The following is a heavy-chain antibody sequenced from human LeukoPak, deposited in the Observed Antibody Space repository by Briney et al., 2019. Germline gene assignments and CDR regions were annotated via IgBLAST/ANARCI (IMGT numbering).Heavy chain of an antibody. CDR3: ARDLVTVTKGFDI. CDR2: ISYIGST. J-gene: IGHJ3*02. Sequence: SETLSLTCAVSADSFSSHYWTWIRQAPGKGLEWIGYISYIGSTNYNPSLKSRVTISIDTSKNQFSLKLSSVTAADTDVYYCARDLVTVTKGFDIWGQGTMVSVSS. CDR1: ADSFSSHY. D-gene: IGHD4-17*01. V-gene: IGHV4-59*11.